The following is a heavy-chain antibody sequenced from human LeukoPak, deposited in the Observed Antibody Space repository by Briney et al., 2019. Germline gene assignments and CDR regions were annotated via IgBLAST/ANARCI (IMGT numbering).Heavy chain of an antibody. CDR2: ISGSNYNT. J-gene: IGHJ4*02. CDR1: GYTFTRYG. D-gene: IGHD1/OR15-1a*01. Sequence: ASVKVSCKASGYTFTRYGMSWVRQAPGQGPEWMGWISGSNYNTNYALKFQGRVTITADESTSTAYMELSSLRSDDTALYYCATAQNNIWPPAPIDYWGQGTLVTVSS. V-gene: IGHV1-18*01. CDR3: ATAQNNIWPPAPIDY.